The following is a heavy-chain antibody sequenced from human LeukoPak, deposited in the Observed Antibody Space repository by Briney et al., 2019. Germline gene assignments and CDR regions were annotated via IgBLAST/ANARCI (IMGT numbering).Heavy chain of an antibody. CDR3: ASIVVVVAAEGY. D-gene: IGHD2-15*01. CDR2: MNPNSGNT. Sequence: GASVKVSCKASGYTFTSYDINWVRQATGQGLEWMGWMNPNSGNTGYAQKFQGRVTMTRNTSISTAYMELSSLRSEDTAVYYCASIVVVVAAEGYWGQGTLVTVSS. J-gene: IGHJ4*02. V-gene: IGHV1-8*01. CDR1: GYTFTSYD.